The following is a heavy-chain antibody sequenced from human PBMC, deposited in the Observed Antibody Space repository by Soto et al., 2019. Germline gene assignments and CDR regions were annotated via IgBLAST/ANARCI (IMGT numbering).Heavy chain of an antibody. CDR1: GFTFSSYW. Sequence: GGSLRLSCAASGFTFSSYWMSWVRQAPGKGLEWVANIKQDGSEKYYVDSVKGRFTISRDNAKNSLYLQMNSLRAEDTAVYYCARVQDLDYGDPTDAFDIWGQGTMVTVSS. V-gene: IGHV3-7*05. J-gene: IGHJ3*02. CDR2: IKQDGSEK. D-gene: IGHD4-17*01. CDR3: ARVQDLDYGDPTDAFDI.